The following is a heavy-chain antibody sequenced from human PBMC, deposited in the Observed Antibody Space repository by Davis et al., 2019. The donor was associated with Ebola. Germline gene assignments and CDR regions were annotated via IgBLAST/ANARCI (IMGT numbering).Heavy chain of an antibody. D-gene: IGHD5-12*01. CDR2: IYSGGST. V-gene: IGHV3-53*04. CDR1: GFTFTTYG. Sequence: GGSLRLSCAASGFTFTTYGMHWVRQAPGKGLEWVSVIYSGGSTYYADSVKGRFTISRHNSENTVFLQMNSLRPDDTAVYYCARDPPQSGGYVWGQGTLVTVSS. CDR3: ARDPPQSGGYV. J-gene: IGHJ4*02.